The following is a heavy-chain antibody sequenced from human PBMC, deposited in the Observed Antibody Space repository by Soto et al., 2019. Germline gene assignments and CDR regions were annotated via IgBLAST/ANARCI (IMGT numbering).Heavy chain of an antibody. CDR3: AKDHAPSEAGHWYFDL. CDR2: ISYDGSNK. Sequence: QVQLVESGGGVVQPGRSLRLSCAASGFTFSSYGMHWVRQAPGKGLEWVAVISYDGSNKYYADSVKGRFTISRDNSKNPLYLQMNSLRAEDTAVYYCAKDHAPSEAGHWYFDLWGRGTLVTVSS. V-gene: IGHV3-30*18. CDR1: GFTFSSYG. J-gene: IGHJ2*01.